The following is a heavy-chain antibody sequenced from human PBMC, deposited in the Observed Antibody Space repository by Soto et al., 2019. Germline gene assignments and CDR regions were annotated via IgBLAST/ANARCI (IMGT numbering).Heavy chain of an antibody. V-gene: IGHV4-34*01. CDR3: ARGAIAAAGTAGYFQH. Sequence: QVQLQQWGAGLLKPSETLSLTCAVYGGSFTGYYWSWIRQPPGKGLEWIGEINHSGSTTYNPSLKSRVAISVDTSTNQFSLKASSVTAADTAVYYCARGAIAAAGTAGYFQHWGQGTPVTVSS. CDR1: GGSFTGYY. D-gene: IGHD6-13*01. CDR2: INHSGST. J-gene: IGHJ1*01.